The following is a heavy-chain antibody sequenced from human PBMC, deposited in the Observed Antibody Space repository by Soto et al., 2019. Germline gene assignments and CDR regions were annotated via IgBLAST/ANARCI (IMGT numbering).Heavy chain of an antibody. J-gene: IGHJ6*02. Sequence: SETLSLTCTVSGGSISSYYWSWIRQPPGKGLEWIGSIYYSGSTYYNPSLKSRVTISVDTSKNQFSLKLSSVTAADTAVYYCASGDIVVVPASAFYYGMDVWGQGTTVTVSS. CDR3: ASGDIVVVPASAFYYGMDV. D-gene: IGHD2-2*01. CDR1: GGSISSYY. CDR2: IYYSGST. V-gene: IGHV4-59*05.